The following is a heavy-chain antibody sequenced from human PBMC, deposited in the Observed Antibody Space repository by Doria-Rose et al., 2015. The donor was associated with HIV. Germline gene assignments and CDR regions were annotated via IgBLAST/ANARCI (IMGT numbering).Heavy chain of an antibody. CDR3: ARIKSSRWYHKYYFDF. CDR2: MFSDDER. V-gene: IGHV2-26*01. CDR1: GVSLSSPGMG. Sequence: SGPVLVKPTETLTLTCTVSGVSLSSPGMGVSWIRQPPGKALEWLANMFSDDERSYKTSLKSRLTISRGTSKSQVVFTMTDMDPVDTATYYCARIKSSRWYHKYYFDFWGQGTLVIVSA. J-gene: IGHJ4*02. D-gene: IGHD6-13*01.